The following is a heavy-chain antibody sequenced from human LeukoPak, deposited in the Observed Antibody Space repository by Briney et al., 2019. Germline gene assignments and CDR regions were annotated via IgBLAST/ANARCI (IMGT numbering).Heavy chain of an antibody. CDR2: IWYDGSNK. J-gene: IGHJ4*02. Sequence: GRSLRLPCAASGFTFSSYGMHWVRQAPGKGLEWVAVIWYDGSNKYYADSVKGRFTISRDHSKNTLYLQMNSLRAEDTAVYYCARDNSYCSGGSCYLRDPPDYWGQGTLVTVSS. CDR3: ARDNSYCSGGSCYLRDPPDY. V-gene: IGHV3-33*01. D-gene: IGHD2-15*01. CDR1: GFTFSSYG.